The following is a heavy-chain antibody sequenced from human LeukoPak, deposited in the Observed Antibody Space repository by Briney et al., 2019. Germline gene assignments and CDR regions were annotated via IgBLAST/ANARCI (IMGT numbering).Heavy chain of an antibody. J-gene: IGHJ4*02. CDR3: AKVPSYYYDSSGYPY. Sequence: PGGSLRLSCAASGFTFSSYAMSWVRQAPGKGLEWVSAISGSGGSTYYADSVKGRFTISRDNSKNTLYLQMNSLRAEDTAVYYCAKVPSYYYDSSGYPYWGQGTLVTVSS. CDR1: GFTFSSYA. V-gene: IGHV3-23*01. D-gene: IGHD3-22*01. CDR2: ISGSGGST.